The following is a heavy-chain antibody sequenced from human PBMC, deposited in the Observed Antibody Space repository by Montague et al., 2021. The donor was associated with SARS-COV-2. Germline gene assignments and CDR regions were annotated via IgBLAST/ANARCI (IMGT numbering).Heavy chain of an antibody. CDR3: AHDDVGNRGFEF. Sequence: PALVKPTQTLTLTCTFSGFSLNTSGVGVTWVRQPPGKALEWLAFIYWNDYKHYSPSVKSRITITKDTSKNQVVPIMTNMDPVDTGTYYCAHDDVGNRGFEFWGQGTLVTVSS. J-gene: IGHJ4*02. CDR1: GFSLNTSGVG. V-gene: IGHV2-5*01. D-gene: IGHD1-26*01. CDR2: IYWNDYK.